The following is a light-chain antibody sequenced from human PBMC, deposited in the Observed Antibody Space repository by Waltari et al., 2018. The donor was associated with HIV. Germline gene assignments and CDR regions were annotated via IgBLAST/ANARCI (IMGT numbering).Light chain of an antibody. V-gene: IGLV2-14*03. CDR3: CSYSDSGTIL. CDR1: SSDIGSFDY. CDR2: DVT. Sequence: SALTQPASVSGSPGQSITISCLGASSDIGSFDYVSWYQQHPDKAPKLILYDVTYRPSGVSGRVSGSRSGSMASLTISGLKPEDEADYFCCSYSDSGTILFGGGTRVTVL. J-gene: IGLJ2*01.